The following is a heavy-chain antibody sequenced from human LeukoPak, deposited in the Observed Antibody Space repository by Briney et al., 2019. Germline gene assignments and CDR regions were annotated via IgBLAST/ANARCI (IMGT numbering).Heavy chain of an antibody. V-gene: IGHV3-30*18. J-gene: IGHJ4*02. Sequence: PGRSLRLSCAASGFTFSSYGMHWVRQAPGKGLEWVAVISYDGSNKYYADSVKGRLTISRDNSKNTLYLQMNSLRAEDTAVYYCAKKYQLLDIDYWGQGTLVTVSS. CDR2: ISYDGSNK. CDR3: AKKYQLLDIDY. CDR1: GFTFSSYG. D-gene: IGHD2-2*01.